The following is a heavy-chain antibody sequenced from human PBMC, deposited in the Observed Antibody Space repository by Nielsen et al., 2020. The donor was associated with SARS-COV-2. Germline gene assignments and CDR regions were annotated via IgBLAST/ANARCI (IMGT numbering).Heavy chain of an antibody. V-gene: IGHV1-18*04. CDR2: ISGYNGDT. D-gene: IGHD1-1*01. CDR3: ARPITNNYYYYYMDV. J-gene: IGHJ6*03. Sequence: ASVKVSCKASGYTFTSNDITWVRQAPGQRLEWMGWISGYNGDTNYAQKFQGRVTMTTDTSTSTAYMELRSLRSDDTAVYYCARPITNNYYYYYMDVWGKGTTVTVSS. CDR1: GYTFTSND.